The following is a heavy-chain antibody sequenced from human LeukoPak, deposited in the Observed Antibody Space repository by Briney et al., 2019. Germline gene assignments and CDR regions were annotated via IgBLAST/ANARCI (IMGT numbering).Heavy chain of an antibody. CDR3: ARDGEATMVRFDI. CDR1: GGTFSSYA. CDR2: IIPIFGTP. D-gene: IGHD3-10*01. J-gene: IGHJ3*02. Sequence: SVKVSCKASGGTFSSYAISWVRQAPGQGLEWMGGIIPIFGTPNYAQKFQGRVTITTDESTRTSYMELSSLRSEDTAVYYCARDGEATMVRFDIWGQGTMVTVSS. V-gene: IGHV1-69*05.